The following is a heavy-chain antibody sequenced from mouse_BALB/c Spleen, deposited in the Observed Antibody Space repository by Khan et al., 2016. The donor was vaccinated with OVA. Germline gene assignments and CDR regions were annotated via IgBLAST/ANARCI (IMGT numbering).Heavy chain of an antibody. V-gene: IGHV14-3*02. Sequence: VQLKQSGAELVKPGASVKLSCTTSGFNIKDTYIHWVKQRPEQGLEWIGRIDPANGYTKFDPKFQGKATITTDTSSNTTYLQLSSLTSEDTAVYYCARENYYGRSCYAMDYWGQGTSVTVSA. D-gene: IGHD1-1*01. CDR2: IDPANGYT. CDR3: ARENYYGRSCYAMDY. J-gene: IGHJ4*01. CDR1: GFNIKDTY.